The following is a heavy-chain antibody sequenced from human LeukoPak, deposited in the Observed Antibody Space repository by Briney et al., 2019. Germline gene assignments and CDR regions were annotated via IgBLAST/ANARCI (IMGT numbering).Heavy chain of an antibody. CDR2: INPNSGGT. D-gene: IGHD2-2*01. Sequence: ASVKVSCKASGYTFTGYYMHWVRQAPGQGLEWMGWINPNSGGTNYAQKFQGWVTMTRDTSISTAYMELSRLRSDDTAVYYCASALVVPAATSYGMDVWGQGNTVTVSS. CDR3: ASALVVPAATSYGMDV. J-gene: IGHJ6*02. CDR1: GYTFTGYY. V-gene: IGHV1-2*04.